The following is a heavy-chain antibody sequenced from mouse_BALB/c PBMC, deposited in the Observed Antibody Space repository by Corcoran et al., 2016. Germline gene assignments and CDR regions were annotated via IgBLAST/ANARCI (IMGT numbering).Heavy chain of an antibody. CDR3: AMITTSWFAY. CDR1: GFNIKDTY. V-gene: IGHV14-3*02. Sequence: EVQLQQSGAELVKPGASVKLSCTASGFNIKDTYMHWVKQRPEQGLEWIGRIDPANGNTKYDPKFQGKATITADTSSNTAYLQLSSLSSEDTAVDYCAMITTSWFAYWGQGILVTVSA. D-gene: IGHD2-4*01. CDR2: IDPANGNT. J-gene: IGHJ3*01.